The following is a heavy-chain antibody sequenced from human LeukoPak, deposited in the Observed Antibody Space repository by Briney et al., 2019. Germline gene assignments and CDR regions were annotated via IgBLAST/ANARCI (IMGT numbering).Heavy chain of an antibody. CDR2: IHYSGNT. J-gene: IGHJ3*02. CDR3: ARHYYDSPDAFDI. D-gene: IGHD3-22*01. Sequence: KPSQTLSLTCAVSGGSSRSGDYFWSWIRQPPGKGLEWIGHIHYSGNTYYNPSLKSRVSISVDTSKNQFSLKLSSVTAADTAVYYCARHYYDSPDAFDIWGQGTMVTVSS. V-gene: IGHV4-30-4*01. CDR1: GGSSRSGDYF.